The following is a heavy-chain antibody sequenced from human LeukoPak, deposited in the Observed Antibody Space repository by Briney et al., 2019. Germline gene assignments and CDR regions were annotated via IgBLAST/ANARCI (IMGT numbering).Heavy chain of an antibody. CDR1: GFTFSAYA. CDR3: ARGTLFTMIPFDY. J-gene: IGHJ4*02. D-gene: IGHD3-22*01. V-gene: IGHV3-30*04. Sequence: GGSLRLSCAASGFTFSAYAMTWVRQAPGKGLEWVAVISYDGSNKYYADSVKGRFTISRDNSKNTLYLQMNSLRAEDTAVYYCARGTLFTMIPFDYWGQGTLVTVSS. CDR2: ISYDGSNK.